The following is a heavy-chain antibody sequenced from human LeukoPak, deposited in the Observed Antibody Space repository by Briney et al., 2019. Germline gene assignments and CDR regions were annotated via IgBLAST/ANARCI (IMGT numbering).Heavy chain of an antibody. CDR1: GYTFTDDY. D-gene: IGHD6-13*01. Sequence: GATVKVSCKVSGYTFTDDYMHWVQQAPGKGLEWMGLVDPKDGETAYAEKFQDRGTITADTSTDTVYMELTNLRSEDTALYYCATDRTGYSTSWYYFDYWGQGTLVTVSS. J-gene: IGHJ4*02. CDR2: VDPKDGET. CDR3: ATDRTGYSTSWYYFDY. V-gene: IGHV1-69-2*01.